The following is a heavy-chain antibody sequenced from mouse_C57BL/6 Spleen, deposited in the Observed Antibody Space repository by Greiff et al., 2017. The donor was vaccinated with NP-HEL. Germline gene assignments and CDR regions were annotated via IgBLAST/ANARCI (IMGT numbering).Heavy chain of an antibody. D-gene: IGHD2-4*01. V-gene: IGHV3-1*01. CDR3: ARERDYAWYFDV. Sequence: EVQLQESGPGMVKPSQSLSLTCTVTGYSITSGYDWHWIRHFPGNKLEWMGYISYSGSTNYNPSLKSRISITHDTSKNHFFLKLNSVTTEDTATYYCARERDYAWYFDVWGTGTTVTVSS. J-gene: IGHJ1*03. CDR1: GYSITSGYD. CDR2: ISYSGST.